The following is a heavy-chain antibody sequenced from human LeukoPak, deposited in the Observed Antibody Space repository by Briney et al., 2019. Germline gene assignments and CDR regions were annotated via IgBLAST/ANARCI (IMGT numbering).Heavy chain of an antibody. D-gene: IGHD3-22*01. V-gene: IGHV1-69*05. Sequence: EASVKVSCKASGGTFSSYAISWVRQAPGQGLEWMGGIIPIFGTANYAQKSQGRVTITTDESTSTAYMELSSLRSEDTAVYYCAGAAYYYDSSGYGFDYWGQGTLVTVSS. CDR2: IIPIFGTA. CDR1: GGTFSSYA. CDR3: AGAAYYYDSSGYGFDY. J-gene: IGHJ4*02.